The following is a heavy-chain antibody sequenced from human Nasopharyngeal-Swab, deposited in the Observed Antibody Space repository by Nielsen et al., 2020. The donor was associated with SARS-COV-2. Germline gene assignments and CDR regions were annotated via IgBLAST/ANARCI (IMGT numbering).Heavy chain of an antibody. D-gene: IGHD6-13*01. CDR1: GFTFSSYA. Sequence: GGSLRLSCAASGFTFSSYAMSWVRQAPGKGLEWVSAISDSGGSTYYADSVKGRFTISRDNSKNTLYLQMNSLRAEDTAVYYCAKGEEGYSSSWYSRVYYYGMDVWGQGTTVTVSS. J-gene: IGHJ6*02. CDR3: AKGEEGYSSSWYSRVYYYGMDV. CDR2: ISDSGGST. V-gene: IGHV3-23*01.